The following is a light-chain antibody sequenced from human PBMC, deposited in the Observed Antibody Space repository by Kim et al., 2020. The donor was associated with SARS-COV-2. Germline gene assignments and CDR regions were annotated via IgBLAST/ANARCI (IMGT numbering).Light chain of an antibody. CDR1: KMGNKY. CDR2: QDS. V-gene: IGLV3-1*01. CDR3: QAWDSSFGV. Sequence: SYELTQPPSVSVSPGQTASITCSGDKMGNKYACWYQQKPGQSPVLVIYQDSKRPSGIPERFSGSNSGNTATLTISGAQARDEADYYCQAWDSSFGVFGGG. J-gene: IGLJ2*01.